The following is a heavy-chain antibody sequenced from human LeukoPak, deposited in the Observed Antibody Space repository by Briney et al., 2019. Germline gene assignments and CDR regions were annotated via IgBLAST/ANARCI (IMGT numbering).Heavy chain of an antibody. CDR1: GFTVGNNY. J-gene: IGHJ4*02. Sequence: GGSLRLSCTVSGFTVGNNYTNWVRQAPGKGLEWVALMYSRGSSHYADSVRGRFTISRDSSKNTGYLQMNSLAAEDTAVYYCARGQIVGVQGDFWGQGTLVTVSS. CDR2: MYSRGSS. V-gene: IGHV3-66*02. D-gene: IGHD1-26*01. CDR3: ARGQIVGVQGDF.